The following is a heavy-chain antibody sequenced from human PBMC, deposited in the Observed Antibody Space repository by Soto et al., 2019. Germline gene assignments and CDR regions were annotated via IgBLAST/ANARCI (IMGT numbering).Heavy chain of an antibody. D-gene: IGHD3-16*02. CDR1: GYTLTELS. CDR3: AAARDYIWGSYRSLTY. Sequence: ASVKVSCKVSGYTLTELSMHWVRQAPGKGLEWMGGFDPEDGETIYAQKFQGRVTMTEDTSTDTAYMELRSLRSEDTAVYYCAAARDYIWGSYRSLTYWGQGTLVTVSS. V-gene: IGHV1-24*01. J-gene: IGHJ4*02. CDR2: FDPEDGET.